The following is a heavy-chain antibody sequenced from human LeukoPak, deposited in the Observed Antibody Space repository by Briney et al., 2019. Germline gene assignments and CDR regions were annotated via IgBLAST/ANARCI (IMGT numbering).Heavy chain of an antibody. V-gene: IGHV3-7*01. CDR2: TNEAGGDK. CDR3: AIATTGRGAFGS. J-gene: IGHJ4*02. CDR1: GFTFSDFW. D-gene: IGHD1-1*01. Sequence: GGSLRLSCAASGFTFSDFWMSWVRQAPGKGLECVASTNEAGGDKYYVDSVKGRFTISRDNSKNSLSLQMNSLTAEDTAIYYCAIATTGRGAFGSWGQGTLVSVSS.